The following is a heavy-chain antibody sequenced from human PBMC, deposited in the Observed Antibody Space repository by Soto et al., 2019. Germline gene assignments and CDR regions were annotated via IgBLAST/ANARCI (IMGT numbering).Heavy chain of an antibody. CDR3: AKGIAAAGTIFYYYYYMDV. J-gene: IGHJ6*03. D-gene: IGHD6-13*01. CDR2: ISGSGGST. Sequence: GGSLRLSCAASGFTFSSYAMSWVRQAPGKGLEWVSAISGSGGSTYYADSVKGRFTISRDNSKNTLYLQMNSLRAEDTAVYYCAKGIAAAGTIFYYYYYMDVWGKGTTVTVSS. V-gene: IGHV3-23*01. CDR1: GFTFSSYA.